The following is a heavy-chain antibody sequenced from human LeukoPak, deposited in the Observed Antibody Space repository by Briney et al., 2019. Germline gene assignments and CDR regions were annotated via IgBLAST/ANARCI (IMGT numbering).Heavy chain of an antibody. J-gene: IGHJ4*02. D-gene: IGHD2-15*01. CDR3: ARQEKGYCSGGDCPYYFDY. Sequence: PETLSLTCTVSGGSITTCYWMGIRQPPAKGLEGVGDIYYSGDTRDNPSLKSRVTSPVDTSKNQCSLNLTSLAAASTPVYYCARQEKGYCSGGDCPYYFDYWGQGTLVTVSS. CDR1: GGSITTCY. CDR2: IYYSGDT. V-gene: IGHV4-59*08.